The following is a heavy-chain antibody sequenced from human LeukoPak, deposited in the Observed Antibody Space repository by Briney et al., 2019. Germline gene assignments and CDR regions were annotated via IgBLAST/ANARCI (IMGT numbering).Heavy chain of an antibody. CDR1: GYTFTSYG. CDR2: ISAYNGNT. D-gene: IGHD2-2*01. Sequence: ASVKVSCKASGYTFTSYGISWVRQAPGQGLEWMGWISAYNGNTNYAQKLQGRVTMTTDTSTSTAYMELRGLRSDDTAVYYCARGSSYYYYYYMDVWGKGTTVTVSS. J-gene: IGHJ6*03. V-gene: IGHV1-18*01. CDR3: ARGSSYYYYYYMDV.